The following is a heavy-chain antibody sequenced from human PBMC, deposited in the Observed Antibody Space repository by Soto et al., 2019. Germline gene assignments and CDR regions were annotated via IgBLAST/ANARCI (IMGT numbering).Heavy chain of an antibody. V-gene: IGHV4-30-2*01. Sequence: SETLSLTCAVSGGSISSGGYSWSWIRQPPGKGLEWIGYIYHSGSTYYNPSLKSRVTIPVDRSKNQFSLKLSSVTAADTAVYYCARGRGEQLVTFDYWGQGTLVTVSS. J-gene: IGHJ4*02. D-gene: IGHD6-6*01. CDR3: ARGRGEQLVTFDY. CDR2: IYHSGST. CDR1: GGSISSGGYS.